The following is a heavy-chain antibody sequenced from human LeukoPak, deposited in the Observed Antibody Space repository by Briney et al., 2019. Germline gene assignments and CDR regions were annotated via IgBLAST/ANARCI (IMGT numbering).Heavy chain of an antibody. Sequence: SETLSLTCTVSGGSISSSSYYWGWIRQPPGKGLEWIGRIYYSGSTYYNPSLKSRVTISVDTSKNQFSLKLSSVTAADTAVYYCARANYDFWSGYYYYYYMDVWGKGTTVTVSS. CDR2: IYYSGST. CDR1: GGSISSSSYY. D-gene: IGHD3-3*01. J-gene: IGHJ6*03. CDR3: ARANYDFWSGYYYYYYMDV. V-gene: IGHV4-39*07.